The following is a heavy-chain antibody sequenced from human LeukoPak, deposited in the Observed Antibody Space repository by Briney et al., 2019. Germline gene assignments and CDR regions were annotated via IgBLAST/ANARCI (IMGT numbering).Heavy chain of an antibody. Sequence: PGGSLRLSCAASGFTFNHYYMTWIRQAPGKGLEWVSYISSSSSYTNYADSVKGRFTISRDNAKNSLYLHMNSLRGEDTAVYYCARGGANRFDYWGLGTLVTISS. J-gene: IGHJ4*02. D-gene: IGHD3-16*01. V-gene: IGHV3-11*03. CDR1: GFTFNHYY. CDR3: ARGGANRFDY. CDR2: ISSSSSYT.